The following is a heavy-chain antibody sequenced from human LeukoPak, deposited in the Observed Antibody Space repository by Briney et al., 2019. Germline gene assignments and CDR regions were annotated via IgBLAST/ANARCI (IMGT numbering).Heavy chain of an antibody. CDR3: ARVLSPREGGRENWFDP. Sequence: PSETLSPICTVSGGSISSYYWSWIRQPAGKGLEWIGRIYTSGSTNYNPSLKSRVTMSVDTSKNQFSLKLSSVTAADTAVYYCARVLSPREGGRENWFDPWGQGTLVTVSS. J-gene: IGHJ5*02. D-gene: IGHD2-15*01. V-gene: IGHV4-4*07. CDR2: IYTSGST. CDR1: GGSISSYY.